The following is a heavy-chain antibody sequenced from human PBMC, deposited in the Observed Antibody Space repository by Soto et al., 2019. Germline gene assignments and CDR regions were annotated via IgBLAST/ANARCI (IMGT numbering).Heavy chain of an antibody. Sequence: SETLSLTCAVYGGSFSAYYWNWIRQPPGRGLEWIGEINQSGSTNYNPSLKSRVTISVDTSKNQFSLRLTSVTAADTAVYYCSRGLSYFDSSAYFDYWGQGTLVTVSS. CDR2: INQSGST. J-gene: IGHJ4*02. D-gene: IGHD3-22*01. CDR1: GGSFSAYY. CDR3: SRGLSYFDSSAYFDY. V-gene: IGHV4-34*01.